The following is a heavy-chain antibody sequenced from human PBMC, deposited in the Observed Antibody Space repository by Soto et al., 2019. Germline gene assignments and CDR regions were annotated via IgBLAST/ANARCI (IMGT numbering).Heavy chain of an antibody. CDR1: GDRVSSTSGA. CDR3: TRRLPIGHDAFDI. V-gene: IGHV6-1*01. D-gene: IGHD6-25*01. CDR2: TFYRSNWYY. J-gene: IGHJ3*02. Sequence: SQTLSLPCAISGDRVSSTSGAWNWIRQSPARGLEWLGRTFYRSNWYYENAVSVKSRITINPDSSKNQFSLHLDSVTPEDTAVYYCTRRLPIGHDAFDIWGQGTMVTVSS.